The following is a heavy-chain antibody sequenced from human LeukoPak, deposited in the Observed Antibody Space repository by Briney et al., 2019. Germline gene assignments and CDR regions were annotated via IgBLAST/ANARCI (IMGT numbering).Heavy chain of an antibody. CDR2: FDPEDGET. Sequence: ASVKVSCKVSGYTLTVLSMHWVRQAPGKGLEWMGGFDPEDGETIYAQKFQGRVTMTEDTSTDTAYMELSSLRSEDTAVYYCATYPLAVAAYYFDYWGQGTLVTVSS. CDR1: GYTLTVLS. V-gene: IGHV1-24*01. D-gene: IGHD6-19*01. J-gene: IGHJ4*02. CDR3: ATYPLAVAAYYFDY.